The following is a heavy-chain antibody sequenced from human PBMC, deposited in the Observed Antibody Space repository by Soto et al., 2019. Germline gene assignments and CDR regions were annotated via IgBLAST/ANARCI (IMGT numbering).Heavy chain of an antibody. V-gene: IGHV1-69*04. CDR2: IIPLLAMS. CDR3: ATVGGSASLKPIES. Sequence: QVQLVQSGAEVKKPGSSVKVSCKAPEGTFSRYTFHWVRQAPGQGLQWMGRIIPLLAMSTYAPQFQGRVTFPVDRSTTTAYMQLSRLRSEATAMYFCATVGGSASLKPIESWAQGTLVTASS. CDR1: EGTFSRYT. J-gene: IGHJ4*02. D-gene: IGHD3-10*01.